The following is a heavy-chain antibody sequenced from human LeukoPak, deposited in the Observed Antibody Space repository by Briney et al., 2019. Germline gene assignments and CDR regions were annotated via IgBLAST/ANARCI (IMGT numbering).Heavy chain of an antibody. CDR3: ARGGSLGTGTTLAFDI. V-gene: IGHV1-46*01. Sequence: GASVKVSCKASGYTFTSYYMHWVRHAPGQGLEWMGIINPSGGSTSYAQKFQGRVTMTRDMSTSTVYMELSRLRSEDTAVYYCARGGSLGTGTTLAFDIWGQGTMVTVSS. D-gene: IGHD1-7*01. J-gene: IGHJ3*02. CDR1: GYTFTSYY. CDR2: INPSGGST.